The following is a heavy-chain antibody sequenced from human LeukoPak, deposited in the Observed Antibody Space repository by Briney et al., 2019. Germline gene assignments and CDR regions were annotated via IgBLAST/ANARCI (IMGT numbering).Heavy chain of an antibody. Sequence: GGSLRLSCAASGFVFSTFAMSWVRQAPGMGLDWVSGISGSGGSTFYADSVKGRFTISRDNSKNTLFLQMDSLRSEDTAVYFCTREVLVRGVRYHGMDVWGQGATVTVSS. J-gene: IGHJ6*02. V-gene: IGHV3-23*01. CDR2: ISGSGGST. D-gene: IGHD3-10*01. CDR1: GFVFSTFA. CDR3: TREVLVRGVRYHGMDV.